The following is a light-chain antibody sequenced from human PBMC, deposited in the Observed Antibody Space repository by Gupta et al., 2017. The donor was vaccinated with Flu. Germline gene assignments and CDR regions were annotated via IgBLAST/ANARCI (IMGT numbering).Light chain of an antibody. CDR2: INSDGRH. Sequence: KLSCTLIHPHASYTVAWHQQQPQKGPRFLMKINSDGRHSRGDGIPDRFSGSSSGDERYLTISSLQSEDEADYYCQTWGAGNKVVFGGGTKLTVL. CDR1: HPHASYT. CDR3: QTWGAGNKVV. J-gene: IGLJ3*02. V-gene: IGLV4-69*01.